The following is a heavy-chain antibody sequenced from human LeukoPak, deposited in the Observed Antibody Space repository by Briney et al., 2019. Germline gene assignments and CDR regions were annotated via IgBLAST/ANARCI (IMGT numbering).Heavy chain of an antibody. Sequence: GGSLRLSCAASGFDFSGFYMHWVSQASGRGLEWVGHIRSKPSSYTTVYAASVKGRFTISRDDSKNTAYLQMNSLKAEDTAVYYCIRQECSGGSCSYVDYWGQGTLVTVSS. CDR2: IRSKPSSYTT. J-gene: IGHJ4*02. CDR3: IRQECSGGSCSYVDY. D-gene: IGHD2-15*01. V-gene: IGHV3-73*01. CDR1: GFDFSGFY.